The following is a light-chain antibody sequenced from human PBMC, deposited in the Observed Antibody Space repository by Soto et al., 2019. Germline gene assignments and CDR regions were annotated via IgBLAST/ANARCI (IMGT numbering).Light chain of an antibody. CDR1: QTISSW. J-gene: IGKJ1*01. CDR3: QLYNSYSEA. Sequence: DVQMTQSPSAVSGYKGDRVTITCRASQTISSWLAWYQQKPGKAPKLLIYKASTLKSGVPSRFSGSGSGTEFTLTISSLQPDDFATYYCQLYNSYSEAFGQGTMVDVK. V-gene: IGKV1-5*03. CDR2: KAS.